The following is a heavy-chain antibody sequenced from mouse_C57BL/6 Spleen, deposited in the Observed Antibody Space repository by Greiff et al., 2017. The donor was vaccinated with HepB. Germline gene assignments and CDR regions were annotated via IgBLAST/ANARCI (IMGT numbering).Heavy chain of an antibody. CDR1: GYAFSSSW. CDR2: IYPGDGDT. D-gene: IGHD1-1*01. CDR3: AREGYGSSWSFDY. Sequence: VVEPGASVKISCKASGYAFSSSWMNWVKQRPGKGLEWIGRIYPGDGDTNYNGKFKGKATLTADKSSSTAYMQLSSLTSEDSAVYFCAREGYGSSWSFDYWGQGTTLTVSS. J-gene: IGHJ2*01. V-gene: IGHV1-82*01.